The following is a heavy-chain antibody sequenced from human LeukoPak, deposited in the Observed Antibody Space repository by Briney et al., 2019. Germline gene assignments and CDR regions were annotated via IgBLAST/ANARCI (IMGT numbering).Heavy chain of an antibody. CDR3: ARDGKNTAMARQPHWYFDL. Sequence: PGRSLRLSCAASGFTFSSYGMHWVRQAPGKGLEWVALVSYDGSDQYYADSVKGRFTISRDNSKNTLYLQMNSLRAEDTAVYYCARDGKNTAMARQPHWYFDLWGRGTLVTVSS. J-gene: IGHJ2*01. V-gene: IGHV3-30*03. D-gene: IGHD5-18*01. CDR2: VSYDGSDQ. CDR1: GFTFSSYG.